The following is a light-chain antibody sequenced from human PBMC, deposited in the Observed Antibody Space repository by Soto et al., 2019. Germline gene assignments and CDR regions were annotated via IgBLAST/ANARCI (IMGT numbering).Light chain of an antibody. V-gene: IGLV2-23*01. Sequence: QSALTQPASVSGSPGQSITISCTGTSSDAGNYNFVSWYQQHPGKAPKVIIYEDSTRPSGVSNRISGSKSGNTASLTISGLQAEDAADYDCFSDAGSSTSGVFGGGTKLTVL. CDR1: SSDAGNYNF. CDR3: FSDAGSSTSGV. CDR2: EDS. J-gene: IGLJ3*02.